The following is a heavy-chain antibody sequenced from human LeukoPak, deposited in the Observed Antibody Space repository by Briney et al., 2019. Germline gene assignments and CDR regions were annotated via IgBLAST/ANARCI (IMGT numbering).Heavy chain of an antibody. J-gene: IGHJ6*02. CDR3: ARRLYSYGTTITYYYYYGMDV. D-gene: IGHD5-18*01. CDR1: GGSFSGYY. CDR2: INHSGST. Sequence: PSETPSLTCAVYGGSFSGYYWSWIRQPPGKGLEWIGEINHSGSTNYNPSLKSRVTISVDKSKNQFSLKLSSVTAADTAVYYCARRLYSYGTTITYYYYYGMDVWGQGTTVTVSS. V-gene: IGHV4-34*01.